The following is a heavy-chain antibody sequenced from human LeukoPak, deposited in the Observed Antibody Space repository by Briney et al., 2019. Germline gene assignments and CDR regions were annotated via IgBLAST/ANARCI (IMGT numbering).Heavy chain of an antibody. D-gene: IGHD2-2*01. CDR1: GGSISSYY. Sequence: SEILSLTCTVSGGSISSYYWSWIRQPPGRGLEWIGYIYYSGSTNYNPSLKSRVTISVDTSKNQFSLKLSSVTAADTAVYYCARVGRYQLLFYYYYMDVWGKGTTVTVSS. J-gene: IGHJ6*03. CDR3: ARVGRYQLLFYYYYMDV. CDR2: IYYSGST. V-gene: IGHV4-59*01.